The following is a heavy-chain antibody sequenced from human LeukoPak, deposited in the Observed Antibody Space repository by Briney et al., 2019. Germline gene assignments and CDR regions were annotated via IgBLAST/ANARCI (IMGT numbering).Heavy chain of an antibody. Sequence: ASVKVSCKVSGYTLTELSMHWVRQAPGKGLEWMGGFDPEDGETIYAQKFQGRVTMTEDTSTDTAYMELSSLRSEDTAVYYCATDRTGPRRRGAFDIWGQGTMVTVSS. CDR1: GYTLTELS. V-gene: IGHV1-24*01. J-gene: IGHJ3*02. CDR2: FDPEDGET. CDR3: ATDRTGPRRRGAFDI. D-gene: IGHD1-1*01.